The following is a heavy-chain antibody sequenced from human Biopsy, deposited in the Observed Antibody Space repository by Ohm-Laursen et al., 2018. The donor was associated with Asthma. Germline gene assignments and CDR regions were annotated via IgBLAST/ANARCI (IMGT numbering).Heavy chain of an antibody. D-gene: IGHD6-19*01. CDR2: IYSGGST. V-gene: IGHV3-53*01. Sequence: LSLTCAASGFTVSSNYMSWVRQAPGKGLEWVSVIYSGGSTYYADSVKGRFTISRDNSKNTLYLQMDSLRAEDTAVYYCARGDSSGWSHYYFDYWGQGTLVTVSS. J-gene: IGHJ4*02. CDR1: GFTVSSNY. CDR3: ARGDSSGWSHYYFDY.